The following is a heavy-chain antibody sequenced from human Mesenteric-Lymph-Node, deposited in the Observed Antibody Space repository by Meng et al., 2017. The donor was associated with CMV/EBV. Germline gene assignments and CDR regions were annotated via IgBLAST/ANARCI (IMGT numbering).Heavy chain of an antibody. Sequence: SETLSLTCAVYGGSFSGYYWSWIRQPPGKGLEWIGEINHSGSTNYNPSLKSRVSISVDTSKNQFSLKLSSVTAADTAVYYCARVATMVRGVIWYFDYWGQGTLVTRLL. J-gene: IGHJ4*02. CDR1: GGSFSGYY. D-gene: IGHD3-10*01. V-gene: IGHV4-34*01. CDR3: ARVATMVRGVIWYFDY. CDR2: INHSGST.